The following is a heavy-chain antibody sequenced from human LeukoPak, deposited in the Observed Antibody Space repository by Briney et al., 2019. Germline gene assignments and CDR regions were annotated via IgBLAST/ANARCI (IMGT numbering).Heavy chain of an antibody. Sequence: SETLSLTCAVYGESFSGYYWSWIRQPPGKGLEWIGEINHSGSTNYNPSLKSRVTISVDTSKNQFSLKLSSVTAADTAVYYCARDVLVRWGTDYWGQGTLVTVSS. CDR1: GESFSGYY. J-gene: IGHJ4*02. CDR3: ARDVLVRWGTDY. D-gene: IGHD6-13*01. CDR2: INHSGST. V-gene: IGHV4-34*01.